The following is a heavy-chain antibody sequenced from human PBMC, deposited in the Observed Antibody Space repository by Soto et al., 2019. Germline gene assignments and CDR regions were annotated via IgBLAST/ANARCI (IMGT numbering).Heavy chain of an antibody. J-gene: IGHJ5*02. CDR2: IYESWSN. CDR1: GGTIRSGSYY. CDR3: ARHHTCADREAFLPDWFDP. V-gene: IGHV4-39*01. Sequence: SEPLSLTCIVSGGTIRSGSYYLGWIRQPPGKGLKWIGSIYESWSNYYNVSLKSRVPIEVDTSKSQLSLKRTSVTSADTAVYYCARHHTCADREAFLPDWFDPWGQGTTVTVSS. D-gene: IGHD1-26*01.